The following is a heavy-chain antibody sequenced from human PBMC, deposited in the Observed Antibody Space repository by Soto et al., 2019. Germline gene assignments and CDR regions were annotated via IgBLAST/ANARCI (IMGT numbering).Heavy chain of an antibody. J-gene: IGHJ2*01. CDR3: TGVGVPRGWYFDL. Sequence: EVQLVESGGGLVQPGGSLKLSCAASGFTFSGSAMHWVRQASGKGLEWVARIRSKAHSYATAYAASVKGRFTISRDDSKNTAFLQMNRLTTEDTAEYYCTGVGVPRGWYFDLWGRGTLVTVSS. D-gene: IGHD1-26*01. CDR2: IRSKAHSYAT. CDR1: GFTFSGSA. V-gene: IGHV3-73*02.